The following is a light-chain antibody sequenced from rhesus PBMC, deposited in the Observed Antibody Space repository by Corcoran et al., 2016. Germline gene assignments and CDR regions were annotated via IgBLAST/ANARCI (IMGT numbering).Light chain of an antibody. V-gene: IGLV3-44*01. CDR1: TSGREV. CDR2: YDD. J-gene: IGLJ6*01. Sequence: SFDLTQPPSVSVSPGQTAKITCGGDTSGREVGNWYQQKPPQAPVLVICYDDQRPSGIPERFSGSKSGDMATLTISGVEAGDEADYYCQVWDTSGDVFGSGTKLTVL. CDR3: QVWDTSGDV.